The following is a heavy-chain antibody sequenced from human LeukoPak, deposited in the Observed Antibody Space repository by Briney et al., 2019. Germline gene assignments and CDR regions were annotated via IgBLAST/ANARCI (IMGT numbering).Heavy chain of an antibody. CDR1: GFTFDDYA. Sequence: GRSLRLSCAASGFTFDDYAMHWVRHAPGKGLEWVSGISWNSGSIGYADSVKGRFTISRDNAKNSLYLQMNSLRAEDTAWYYCAKDKSSSGWLDAFDIWGQGTMVTVSS. V-gene: IGHV3-9*01. CDR2: ISWNSGSI. CDR3: AKDKSSSGWLDAFDI. J-gene: IGHJ3*02. D-gene: IGHD6-19*01.